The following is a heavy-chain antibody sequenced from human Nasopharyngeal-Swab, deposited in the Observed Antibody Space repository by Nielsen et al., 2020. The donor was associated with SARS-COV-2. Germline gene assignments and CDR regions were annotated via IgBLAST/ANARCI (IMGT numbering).Heavy chain of an antibody. CDR2: VYTSGST. CDR1: GDSISGYF. J-gene: IGHJ6*01. CDR3: ARSGTTKYGLDV. D-gene: IGHD1-1*01. Sequence: SETLSLTCSVSGDSISGYFLSWIRQPAGEGLEWIGRVYTSGSTNYNPSLKSRVTISIDMSKNQFSLELRSVTAADTAFYYCARSGTTKYGLDVWGQGTTVIVSS. V-gene: IGHV4-4*07.